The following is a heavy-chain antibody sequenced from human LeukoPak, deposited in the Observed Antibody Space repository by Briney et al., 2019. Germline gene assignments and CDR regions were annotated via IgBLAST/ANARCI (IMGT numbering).Heavy chain of an antibody. D-gene: IGHD3-22*01. CDR3: AKRDYYDSNGYFFPYYFDN. Sequence: GGSLRLSCAASGFTFSSYGMHWVRQAPGKGLEWVAVISYDGSNKYYADSVKGRFTISRDNSKNTLYLQMNSLRAEDTALYYCAKRDYYDSNGYFFPYYFDNWGQGTLVAVSS. J-gene: IGHJ4*02. CDR1: GFTFSSYG. CDR2: ISYDGSNK. V-gene: IGHV3-30*18.